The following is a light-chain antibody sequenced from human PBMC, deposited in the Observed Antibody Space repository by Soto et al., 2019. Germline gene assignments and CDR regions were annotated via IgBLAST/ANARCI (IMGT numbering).Light chain of an antibody. CDR3: QQRSNWPVT. Sequence: EIVLTQSPATLSLSPGEGATLSCRASQSVSSYFAWYQRKPGQAPRLLIYDASNRATGIPARFSGSGSGTDFALNISSLEPEDFAVYYCQQRSNWPVTFGLGTKVEV. V-gene: IGKV3-11*01. CDR2: DAS. J-gene: IGKJ1*01. CDR1: QSVSSY.